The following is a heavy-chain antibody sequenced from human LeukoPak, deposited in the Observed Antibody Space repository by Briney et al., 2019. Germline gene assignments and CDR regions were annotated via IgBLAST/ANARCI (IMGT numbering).Heavy chain of an antibody. Sequence: ASVKVSCKASGYTFKNYDINWVRQATGQGLEWMGWMNPNSGNTGFAQKFQDRVSVTRDTSINTAYMELTSPRSGDTAVYYCPRATPGGLHGYSFDYWGQGTVVTVYS. CDR3: PRATPGGLHGYSFDY. CDR2: MNPNSGNT. D-gene: IGHD5-24*01. CDR1: GYTFKNYD. J-gene: IGHJ4*02. V-gene: IGHV1-8*02.